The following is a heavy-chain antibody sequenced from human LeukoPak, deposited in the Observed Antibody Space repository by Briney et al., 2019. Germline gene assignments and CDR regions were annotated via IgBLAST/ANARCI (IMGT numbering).Heavy chain of an antibody. V-gene: IGHV7-4-1*02. D-gene: IGHD3-9*01. CDR3: ARAHDVGRYSALYYYYMDV. CDR1: GYTFTSYA. CDR2: INTNTGNP. J-gene: IGHJ6*03. Sequence: GASVKVSCKASGYTFTSYAMNWVRQAPGQGLEWMGWINTNTGNPTYAQGFTGRFVFSLDTSVSTAYLQISSLKAEDTAVYYCARAHDVGRYSALYYYYMDVWGKGTTVTVSS.